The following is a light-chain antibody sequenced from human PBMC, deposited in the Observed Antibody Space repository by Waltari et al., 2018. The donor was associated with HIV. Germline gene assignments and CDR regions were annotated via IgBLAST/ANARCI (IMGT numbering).Light chain of an antibody. CDR1: SSNIGSHS. J-gene: IGLJ3*02. Sequence: SVLTQPPSASGTPGQRVTISCSGDSSNIGSHSVYWDQQLPGTAPQLLIYTNDQPTSGFPDLFSGSNSGTSASLAISGLRSEDEADYYCATWDDDLSTWLFGGGTKLTVL. V-gene: IGLV1-47*01. CDR2: TND. CDR3: ATWDDDLSTWL.